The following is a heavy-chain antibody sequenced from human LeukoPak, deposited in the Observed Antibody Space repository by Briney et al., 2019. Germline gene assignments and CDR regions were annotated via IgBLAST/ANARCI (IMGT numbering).Heavy chain of an antibody. CDR1: GYTLAGYY. CDR2: INPNSGGT. V-gene: IGHV1-2*02. D-gene: IGHD5-12*01. J-gene: IGHJ4*02. Sequence: GASVKVSCKASGYTLAGYYMHWVRQVPGQGLEWMGWINPNSGGTNYAQKFQGRVTMTRDTSISTAYMELSRLRSDDTAVYYCARSLYSGYDLGYWGQGTLVTVSS. CDR3: ARSLYSGYDLGY.